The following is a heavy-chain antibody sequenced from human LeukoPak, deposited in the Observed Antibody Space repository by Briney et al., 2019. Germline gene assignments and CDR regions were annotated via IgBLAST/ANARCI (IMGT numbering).Heavy chain of an antibody. J-gene: IGHJ5*02. CDR3: AKAAGRYPPYES. D-gene: IGHD3-16*02. CDR1: GFTFTSYA. CDR2: IDGFGDST. V-gene: IGHV3-23*01. Sequence: GGSLRLSCAASGFTFTSYAMTWVRLAPGKGLESVSTIDGFGDSTSYANSVKGRFTISRDTSHDTLYLQMNSLRAEDSAVYFCAKAAGRYPPYESWGQGTLVTVSS.